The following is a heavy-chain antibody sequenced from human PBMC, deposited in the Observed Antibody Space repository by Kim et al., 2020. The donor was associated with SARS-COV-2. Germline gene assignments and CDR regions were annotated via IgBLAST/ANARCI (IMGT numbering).Heavy chain of an antibody. D-gene: IGHD2-8*01. Sequence: GGSLRLSCAASGFTFSRHEMNWVRQAPGKRLEWVSYITENGRTIYYADSVKGRFTISRDNAKSSLYLQMNSLRAEDTAFYYCARGKSVDAYWGTGTLVTV. J-gene: IGHJ4*02. CDR2: ITENGRTI. V-gene: IGHV3-48*03. CDR1: GFTFSRHE. CDR3: ARGKSVDAY.